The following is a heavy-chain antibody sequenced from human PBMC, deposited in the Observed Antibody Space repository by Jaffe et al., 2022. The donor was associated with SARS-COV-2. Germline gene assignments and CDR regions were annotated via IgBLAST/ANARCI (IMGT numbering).Heavy chain of an antibody. CDR3: AREKDSYYDSSGYYDY. Sequence: EVQLVESGGGLVQPGGSLRLSCAASGFTFSSYEMNWVRQAPGKGLEWVSYISSSGSTIYYADSVKGRFTISRDNAKNSLYLQMNSLRAEDTAVYYCAREKDSYYDSSGYYDYWGQGTLVTVSS. CDR1: GFTFSSYE. D-gene: IGHD3-22*01. V-gene: IGHV3-48*03. CDR2: ISSSGSTI. J-gene: IGHJ4*02.